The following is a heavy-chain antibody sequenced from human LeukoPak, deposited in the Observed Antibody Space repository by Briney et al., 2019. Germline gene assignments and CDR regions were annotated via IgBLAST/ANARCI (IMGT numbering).Heavy chain of an antibody. CDR2: ISGYNGNT. CDR1: GYTFTSYG. J-gene: IGHJ4*02. D-gene: IGHD3-3*01. V-gene: IGHV1-18*01. Sequence: ASVKVSCKASGYTFTSYGINWVRQAPGQGLQWMGWISGYNGNTTYAQKLQGRVTMTTETSTSTAYMELRSLSSDDTAVYYCARDLLVSSLPYWGQGTLVPVSS. CDR3: ARDLLVSSLPY.